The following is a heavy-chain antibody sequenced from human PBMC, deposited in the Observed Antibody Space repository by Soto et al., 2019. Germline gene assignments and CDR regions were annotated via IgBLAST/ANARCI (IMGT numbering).Heavy chain of an antibody. D-gene: IGHD6-13*01. V-gene: IGHV1-2*02. CDR2: INPNSGGT. CDR1: GYTFTGYY. Sequence: ASVKVSCKASGYTFTGYYMHWVRQAPGQGLEWMGWINPNSGGTNYAQKFQGRVTMTRDTSISTAYMELSRLRSDDTAVYYCAAAAAYYYYGMDVWGQATTVTVYS. J-gene: IGHJ6*02. CDR3: AAAAAYYYYGMDV.